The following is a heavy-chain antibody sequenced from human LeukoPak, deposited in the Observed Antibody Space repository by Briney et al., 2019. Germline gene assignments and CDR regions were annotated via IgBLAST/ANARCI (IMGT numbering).Heavy chain of an antibody. D-gene: IGHD3-10*01. V-gene: IGHV5-51*01. CDR2: IFPGDSDT. CDR3: AKNMVRGVEADY. CDR1: GYSFTSYW. Sequence: RGESLKISGKGSGYSFTSYWIAWVRQMPGKGLEWMGIIFPGDSDTRYSPAFQGQVTISVDKSISTAYLQWSSLKASDTAMYYCAKNMVRGVEADYWGQGTLVTVAS. J-gene: IGHJ4*02.